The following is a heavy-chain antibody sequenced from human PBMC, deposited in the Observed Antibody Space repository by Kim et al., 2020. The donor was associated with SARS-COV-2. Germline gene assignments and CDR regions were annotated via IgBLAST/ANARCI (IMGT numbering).Heavy chain of an antibody. V-gene: IGHV4-59*01. Sequence: NPSLKSRVTISVDTSKNQFSLKLSSVTAADTAVYYCARVRYGSGSYYPDYWGQGTLVTVSS. D-gene: IGHD3-10*01. J-gene: IGHJ4*02. CDR3: ARVRYGSGSYYPDY.